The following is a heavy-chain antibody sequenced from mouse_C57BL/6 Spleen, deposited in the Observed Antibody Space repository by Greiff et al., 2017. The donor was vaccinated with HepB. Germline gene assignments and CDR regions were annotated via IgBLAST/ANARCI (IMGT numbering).Heavy chain of an antibody. CDR3: ARGDDYDEGFAY. V-gene: IGHV1-64*01. CDR1: GYTFTSYW. Sequence: QVQLQQSGAELVKPGASVKLSCKASGYTFTSYWMHWVKQRPGQGLEWIGMIHPNSGSTNYNEKFKSKATLTVDKSSSTAYMQLSSLTSEDSAVYYCARGDDYDEGFAYWGQGTLVTVSA. D-gene: IGHD2-4*01. CDR2: IHPNSGST. J-gene: IGHJ3*01.